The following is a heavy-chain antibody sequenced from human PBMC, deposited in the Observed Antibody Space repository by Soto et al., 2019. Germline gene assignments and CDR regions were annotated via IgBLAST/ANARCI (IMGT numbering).Heavy chain of an antibody. Sequence: GGSLRLSCAASGFTFSSYAMSWVRQAPGKGLDWVSAIRDSGRKTYYADSGKGRFTISRDNSKNTLYLQMNSLRAEDTAVYSCAKGRQWELPLDYWGQGTLVTVSS. V-gene: IGHV3-23*01. CDR2: IRDSGRKT. J-gene: IGHJ4*02. CDR3: AKGRQWELPLDY. D-gene: IGHD1-26*01. CDR1: GFTFSSYA.